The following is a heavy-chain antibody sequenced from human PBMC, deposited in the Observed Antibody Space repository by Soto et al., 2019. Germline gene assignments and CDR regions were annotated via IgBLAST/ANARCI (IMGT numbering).Heavy chain of an antibody. D-gene: IGHD3-9*01. V-gene: IGHV3-30*18. Sequence: PGGSLRLSCAASGFTFSSYGMHWVRQAPGKGLEWVAVISYDGSNKYYADSVKGRFTISRDNSKNTLYLQMNSLRAEDTAVYYCAKLLLSDILTGYPLDYWGQGTLVTVSS. J-gene: IGHJ4*02. CDR1: GFTFSSYG. CDR2: ISYDGSNK. CDR3: AKLLLSDILTGYPLDY.